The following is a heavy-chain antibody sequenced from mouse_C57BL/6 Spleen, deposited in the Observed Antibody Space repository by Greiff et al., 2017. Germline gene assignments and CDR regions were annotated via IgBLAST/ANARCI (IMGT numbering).Heavy chain of an antibody. J-gene: IGHJ4*01. CDR2: ISSGGDYI. V-gene: IGHV5-9-1*02. Sequence: EVMLVESGAGLVKPGGSLKLSCAASGFTFSSYAMSWVRQTPEKRLEWVAYISSGGDYIYYADTVKGRFTISRDNARNTLYLQMSSLKSEDTAMYYCTRDRDYGSSYDAMDYWGQGTSVTVSS. CDR3: TRDRDYGSSYDAMDY. D-gene: IGHD1-1*01. CDR1: GFTFSSYA.